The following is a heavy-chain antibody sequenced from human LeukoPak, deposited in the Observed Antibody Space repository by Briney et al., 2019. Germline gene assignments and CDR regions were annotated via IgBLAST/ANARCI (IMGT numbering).Heavy chain of an antibody. CDR1: GYTFAGYY. V-gene: IGHV1-2*02. Sequence: EASVKVSCKASGYTFAGYYMHWVRQAPGQGPEWMGWINPNSGGTNYAQKFQGRVTMTRDTSISTAYMELSRLRSDDTAVYYCALTLTLYYFDYWGQGTLVTVSS. J-gene: IGHJ4*02. CDR3: ALTLTLYYFDY. CDR2: INPNSGGT.